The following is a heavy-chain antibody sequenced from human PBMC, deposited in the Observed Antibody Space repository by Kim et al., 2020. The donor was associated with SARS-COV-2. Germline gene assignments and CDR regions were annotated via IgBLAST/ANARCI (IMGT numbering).Heavy chain of an antibody. Sequence: GGSLRLSCAASGFTFSDYYMSWIRQAPGKGLEWVSYISSSSSYTNYADSVKGRFTISRDNAKNSLYLQMNSLRAEDTAVYYCARSLGYGDYVGFFDYWGQGTLVTVSS. CDR1: GFTFSDYY. V-gene: IGHV3-11*03. CDR2: ISSSSSYT. J-gene: IGHJ4*02. CDR3: ARSLGYGDYVGFFDY. D-gene: IGHD4-17*01.